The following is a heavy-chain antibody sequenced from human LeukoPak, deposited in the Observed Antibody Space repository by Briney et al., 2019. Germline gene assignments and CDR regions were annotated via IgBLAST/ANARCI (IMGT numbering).Heavy chain of an antibody. CDR3: ARDKDGYGLDY. D-gene: IGHD5-18*01. J-gene: IGHJ4*02. CDR2: VSYDGSNK. Sequence: PGRSLRLSCAASGLTFSSYAVHWVRQAPGKGLEWVAAVSYDGSNKWYADSVKGRFTISRDDSKNTLDLQMTSLRGEDTAVYYCARDKDGYGLDYWGQGTLVTVSS. V-gene: IGHV3-30*01. CDR1: GLTFSSYA.